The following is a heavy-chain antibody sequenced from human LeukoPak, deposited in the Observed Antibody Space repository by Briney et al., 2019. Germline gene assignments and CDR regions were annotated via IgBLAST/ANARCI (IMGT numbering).Heavy chain of an antibody. V-gene: IGHV1-69*04. CDR1: GGTFSSYA. Sequence: SVKVSCKASGGTFSSYAISWVRQTPGQGLEWMGRIIPILGIANYAQKFQGRVTITADKSTSTAYMELSSLRSEDTAVYYCARGGCSSTSCYYYGMDVWGQGTTVTVSS. CDR3: ARGGCSSTSCYYYGMDV. J-gene: IGHJ6*02. D-gene: IGHD2-2*01. CDR2: IIPILGIA.